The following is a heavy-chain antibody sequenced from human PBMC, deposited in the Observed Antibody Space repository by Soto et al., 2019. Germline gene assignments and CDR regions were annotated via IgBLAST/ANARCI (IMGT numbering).Heavy chain of an antibody. CDR1: GGTFSSYA. Sequence: SVKVSCKASGGTFSSYAISWVRQAPGQGLEWMGGIIPIFGTANYAQKFQGRVTITADESTSTAYMELSSLRSEDTAVYYCASGIAAAGTHYYYYYGMDVWGQGPTVTVSS. CDR3: ASGIAAAGTHYYYYYGMDV. D-gene: IGHD6-13*01. J-gene: IGHJ6*02. CDR2: IIPIFGTA. V-gene: IGHV1-69*13.